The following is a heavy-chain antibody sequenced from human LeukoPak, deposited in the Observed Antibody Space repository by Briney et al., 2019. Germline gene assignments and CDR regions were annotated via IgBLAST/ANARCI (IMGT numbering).Heavy chain of an antibody. Sequence: ASVKVSCKASGYSFSGYYINWVRQAPEQGLEWMGNINPNSDDIKYAQKFQGRVTMTRDTSISTAYMELSRLTSDDTAVYYCARKSAARSTSEFDYWGQGTLVTVSS. CDR2: INPNSDDI. CDR1: GYSFSGYY. V-gene: IGHV1-2*02. J-gene: IGHJ4*02. D-gene: IGHD6-6*01. CDR3: ARKSAARSTSEFDY.